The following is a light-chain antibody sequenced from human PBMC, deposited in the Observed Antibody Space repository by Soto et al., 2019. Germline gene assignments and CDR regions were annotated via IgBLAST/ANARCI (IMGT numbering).Light chain of an antibody. CDR3: QQYGSSPRA. CDR2: GAS. CDR1: QFLSSY. J-gene: IGKJ4*01. Sequence: EVVLTQSPATLSLAPGERATLSCRASQFLSSYLAWYQQKPGRAPRLLIYGASSRATGIPDRFSGSGSGTDFTLTISRLEPEDFAVYYCQQYGSSPRAFGGGTKVEI. V-gene: IGKV3-20*01.